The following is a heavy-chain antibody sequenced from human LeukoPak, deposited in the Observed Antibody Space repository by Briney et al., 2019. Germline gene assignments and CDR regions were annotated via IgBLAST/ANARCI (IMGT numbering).Heavy chain of an antibody. J-gene: IGHJ4*02. V-gene: IGHV1-18*01. CDR1: GYTFTNYG. D-gene: IGHD5-18*01. CDR3: ARDAEGYSYSYFDY. Sequence: GASVKVSCKASGYTFTNYGISWVRQAPGQGLEWMGWISVYNGNTNYAQKLQGRVTMTTDTSTSTAYMELRSLRSDDTAVYYCARDAEGYSYSYFDYWGQGTLVTVSS. CDR2: ISVYNGNT.